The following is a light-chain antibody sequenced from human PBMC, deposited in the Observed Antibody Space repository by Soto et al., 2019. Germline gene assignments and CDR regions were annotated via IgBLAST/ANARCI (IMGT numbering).Light chain of an antibody. CDR3: QQYNTWPRGT. Sequence: EIVMTQSPATLSVSPGERATLSCRASQSVSSNLAWYQQKPGQAPRLLIYGASTRATGIPVRFSGSGSGTEFTLTINSLQSEDFAVYYCQQYNTWPRGTFVQGTKVEIK. V-gene: IGKV3-15*01. CDR2: GAS. J-gene: IGKJ1*01. CDR1: QSVSSN.